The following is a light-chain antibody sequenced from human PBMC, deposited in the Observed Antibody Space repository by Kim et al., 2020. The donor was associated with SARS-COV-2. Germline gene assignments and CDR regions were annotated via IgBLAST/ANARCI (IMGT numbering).Light chain of an antibody. CDR1: QSVSTAY. CDR3: QQCQTTPLT. J-gene: IGKJ4*01. Sequence: SPGESAPLSCRASQSVSTAYLVWYQQKVGQAPRLLLHATSSRANGVPDRFSGSGSETEFSLTISGLEPEDFAVYYCQQCQTTPLTFGGGTKVDIK. V-gene: IGKV3-20*01. CDR2: ATS.